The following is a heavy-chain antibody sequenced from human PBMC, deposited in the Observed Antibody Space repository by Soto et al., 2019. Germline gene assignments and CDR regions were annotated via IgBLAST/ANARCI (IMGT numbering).Heavy chain of an antibody. CDR3: VRDLHEPLATDALRVAN. J-gene: IGHJ4*02. Sequence: EMQLVESGGGLVQPGGSLRLSCAASGFTFSSYEMHWVRQAPGKGLEWISYISSTGSGTLYADSVSGRFTMSRDNTKNSVSLQMSSLRAEDTAVYYCVRDLHEPLATDALRVANWGQGTQVTVSS. D-gene: IGHD2-8*02. V-gene: IGHV3-48*03. CDR2: ISSTGSGT. CDR1: GFTFSSYE.